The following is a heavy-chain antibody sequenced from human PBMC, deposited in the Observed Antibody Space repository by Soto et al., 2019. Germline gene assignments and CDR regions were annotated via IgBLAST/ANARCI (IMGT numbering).Heavy chain of an antibody. CDR2: IYNDGSST. V-gene: IGHV3-74*01. J-gene: IGHJ4*02. Sequence: GGSLRLSCAASGFTFSNYWMHWVRQAPGKGLVWVSRIYNDGSSTSYADSVKGRFTISRDNAKNMLYLQMSSLRAEDTAVYYCARCEGSASYAPKLIAYWGQGILVTVSS. CDR3: ARCEGSASYAPKLIAY. CDR1: GFTFSNYW. D-gene: IGHD6-19*01.